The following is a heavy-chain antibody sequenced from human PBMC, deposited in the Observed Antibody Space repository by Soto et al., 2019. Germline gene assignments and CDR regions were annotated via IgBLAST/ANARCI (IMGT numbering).Heavy chain of an antibody. D-gene: IGHD3-3*01. CDR3: AKANDFWSGPPTAYFDY. CDR2: ISGSGGST. Sequence: LRLSCAASGFTFSSYAMGWVRQAPGKGLEWVSAISGSGGSTYYADSVKGRFTISRDNSKNTLYLQMNSLRAEDTAVYYCAKANDFWSGPPTAYFDYWGQGTLVTVSS. V-gene: IGHV3-23*01. CDR1: GFTFSSYA. J-gene: IGHJ4*02.